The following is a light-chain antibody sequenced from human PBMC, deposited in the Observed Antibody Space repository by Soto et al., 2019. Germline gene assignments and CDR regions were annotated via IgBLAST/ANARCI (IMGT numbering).Light chain of an antibody. CDR3: QQYGSSRWT. Sequence: DIQMTQSPSTLSASVGDRVTITCRASQSLNSLLAWYQQKPGRAPKLLIYDASTLESGVPSRFSGSGSGTEFTLTISSLQTDDFATYYCQQYGSSRWTFGQGTKVEIK. CDR2: DAS. CDR1: QSLNSL. J-gene: IGKJ1*01. V-gene: IGKV1-5*01.